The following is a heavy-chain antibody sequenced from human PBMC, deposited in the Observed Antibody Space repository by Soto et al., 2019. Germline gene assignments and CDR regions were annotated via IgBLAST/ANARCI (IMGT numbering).Heavy chain of an antibody. J-gene: IGHJ4*02. CDR1: GFSLSTSRVG. V-gene: IGHV2-5*02. D-gene: IGHD2-21*02. CDR3: AHTSGGGNSACFDY. CDR2: IYWDDDK. Sequence: QITLKASGPTLVKTTQTLTLTCTFSGFSLSTSRVGVGWIRQPQGKALEWLALIYWDDDKRYSPSLKSRLTITKDTSKNQVVLTMTNPYPVDTATYYCAHTSGGGNSACFDYWGQGTLVTFSS.